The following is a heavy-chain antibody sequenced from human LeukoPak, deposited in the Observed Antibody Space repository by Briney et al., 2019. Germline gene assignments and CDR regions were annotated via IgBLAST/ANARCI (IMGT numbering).Heavy chain of an antibody. CDR1: GGSFSGYY. Sequence: SETLSLTCAVYGGSFSGYYWSWIRQPPGKGLEWIGEINHSGSTNYNPSLKSRVTISVDTSKNQFSLKLSSVTAADTAVYYCARSPAHFWFDPWGQGTLVTVSS. CDR3: ARSPAHFWFDP. D-gene: IGHD2-2*01. J-gene: IGHJ5*02. V-gene: IGHV4-34*01. CDR2: INHSGST.